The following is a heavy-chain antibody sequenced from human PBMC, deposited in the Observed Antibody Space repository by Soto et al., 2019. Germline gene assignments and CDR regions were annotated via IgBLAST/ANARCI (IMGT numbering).Heavy chain of an antibody. J-gene: IGHJ6*03. V-gene: IGHV4-31*03. CDR2: IYYSGST. D-gene: IGHD1-7*01. CDR1: GGSISSGGYY. CDR3: ARVITGTTVIRYYYYYYYMDV. Sequence: PSETLSLTCTVSGGSISSGGYYWSWIRQHPGKGLEWIGYIYYSGSTYYNPSLKSRVTISVDTSKNQFSLKLSSVTAADTAVYYCARVITGTTVIRYYYYYYYMDVWGKGTTVTVSS.